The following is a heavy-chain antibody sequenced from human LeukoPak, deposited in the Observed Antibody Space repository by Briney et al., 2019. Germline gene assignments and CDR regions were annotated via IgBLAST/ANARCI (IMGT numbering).Heavy chain of an antibody. V-gene: IGHV4-34*01. CDR3: ASYDY. Sequence: GSLRLSCAASGFTFSSYAMSWVRQPPGKGLEWIGEINHSGSTNYNPSLKSRVTISVDTSKNQFSLKLSSVTAADTAVYYCASYDYWGQGTLVTVSS. CDR1: GFTFSSYA. J-gene: IGHJ4*02. CDR2: INHSGST.